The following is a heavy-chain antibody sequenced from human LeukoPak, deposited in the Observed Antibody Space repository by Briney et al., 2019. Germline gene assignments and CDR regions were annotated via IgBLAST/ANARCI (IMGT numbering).Heavy chain of an antibody. CDR1: GFTFSSYW. CDR3: AKSGIQLWYDAFDI. Sequence: GGSLRLSCAASGFTFSSYWMHWVRQAPGKGLVWVSRINSDGSSTSYADSVKGRFTISRDNAKNTLYLQMNSLRAEDTAVYYCAKSGIQLWYDAFDIWGQGTMVTVSS. D-gene: IGHD5-18*01. J-gene: IGHJ3*02. CDR2: INSDGSST. V-gene: IGHV3-74*01.